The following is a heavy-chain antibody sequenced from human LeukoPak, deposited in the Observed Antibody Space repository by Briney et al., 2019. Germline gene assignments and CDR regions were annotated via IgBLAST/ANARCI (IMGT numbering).Heavy chain of an antibody. CDR3: AREGYGSDYNWFDP. V-gene: IGHV1-8*01. CDR2: MNPNSGNT. Sequence: ASVKVSCKASGYTFTSYGINWVRQATGQGLEWMGWMNPNSGNTGYAQKFQGRVTMTRNTSISTAYMELSSLRSEDTAVYYCAREGYGSDYNWFDPWGQGTLVTVSS. J-gene: IGHJ5*02. D-gene: IGHD3-10*01. CDR1: GYTFTSYG.